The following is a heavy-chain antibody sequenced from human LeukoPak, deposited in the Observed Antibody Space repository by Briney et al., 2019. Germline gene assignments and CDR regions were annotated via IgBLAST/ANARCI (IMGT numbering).Heavy chain of an antibody. V-gene: IGHV3-33*01. J-gene: IGHJ4*02. D-gene: IGHD3-16*01. CDR1: GFIFSAYG. CDR2: IWYDGSKK. Sequence: PGGSLRLSCAASGFIFSAYGMHWVRQAPGKGLEWVAVIWYDGSKKDYADSVKGRFTISRDNSKNTLYLHMNSLRAEDTAVYYCARDGVEGLVWDFWGQGTLVSVSS. CDR3: ARDGVEGLVWDF.